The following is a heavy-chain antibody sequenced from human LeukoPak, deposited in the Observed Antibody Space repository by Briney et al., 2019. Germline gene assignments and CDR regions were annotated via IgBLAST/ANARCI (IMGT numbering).Heavy chain of an antibody. Sequence: GGSLRLSCAVSGFTFSTYIMNWVRQAPGKGLEWVSAISGSGGSTYYADSVKGRFTISRDNSKNTLYLQMNSLRAEDTAVYYCAKSRVEMATIGFFDYWGQGTLVTVSS. D-gene: IGHD5-24*01. CDR1: GFTFSTYI. CDR3: AKSRVEMATIGFFDY. J-gene: IGHJ4*02. V-gene: IGHV3-23*01. CDR2: ISGSGGST.